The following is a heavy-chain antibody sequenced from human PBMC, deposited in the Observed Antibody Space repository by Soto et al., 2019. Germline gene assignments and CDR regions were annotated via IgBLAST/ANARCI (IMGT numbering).Heavy chain of an antibody. J-gene: IGHJ3*02. CDR1: GCTFSSYA. V-gene: IGHV1-69*06. CDR3: ARDSGYSHGQDSFDI. Sequence: GASVKVSCKASGCTFSSYAISWVRQAPGQGLEWMGGIIPIFGTANYAQKFQGRVTITADKSTSTAYMELSSLRSEDTAVYYCARDSGYSHGQDSFDIWGQGPMVNVSS. CDR2: IIPIFGTA. D-gene: IGHD5-18*01.